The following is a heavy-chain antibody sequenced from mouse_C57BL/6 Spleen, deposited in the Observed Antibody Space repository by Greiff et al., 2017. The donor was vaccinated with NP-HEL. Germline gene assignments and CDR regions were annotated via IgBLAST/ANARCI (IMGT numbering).Heavy chain of an antibody. CDR1: GFTFTDYY. CDR3: ARSTLYYDYDGAWFTY. J-gene: IGHJ3*01. D-gene: IGHD2-4*01. V-gene: IGHV7-3*01. Sequence: EVQRVESGGGLVQPGGSLSLSCAASGFTFTDYYMSWVRQPPGKALEWLGFIRNKANGYTTEYSASVKGRFTISRDNSQSILYLQMNALRAEDSATYYCARSTLYYDYDGAWFTYWGQGTLVTVSA. CDR2: IRNKANGYTT.